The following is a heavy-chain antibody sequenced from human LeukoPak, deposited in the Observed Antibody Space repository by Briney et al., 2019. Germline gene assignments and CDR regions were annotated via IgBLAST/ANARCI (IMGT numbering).Heavy chain of an antibody. V-gene: IGHV3-53*01. Sequence: GGSLRLSCVASGFTVSSYYMSWVRQAPGKGLEWVSLIYSGGSTYYADSVKGRFTLSRDNSKNTLYFQMNSLRADDTAVYYCARGRGTYYFDYWGQGTLVTVSS. CDR2: IYSGGST. D-gene: IGHD3-10*01. J-gene: IGHJ4*02. CDR1: GFTVSSYY. CDR3: ARGRGTYYFDY.